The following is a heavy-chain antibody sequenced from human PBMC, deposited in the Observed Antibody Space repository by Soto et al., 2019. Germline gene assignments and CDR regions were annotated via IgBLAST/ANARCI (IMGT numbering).Heavy chain of an antibody. Sequence: QVQLVQSGAEVKKPGSSVKVSCKASGGIFSRYVISWVRQAPGQGLEWMGGIIPLFGAANYASKFQGRVTIIADASTNTDYMELSRLRSEDTAVYYCARGEHRYDCGGYYYGADYWGQGTLVTVSS. V-gene: IGHV1-69*01. J-gene: IGHJ4*02. CDR1: GGIFSRYV. CDR3: ARGEHRYDCGGYYYGADY. D-gene: IGHD3-22*01. CDR2: IIPLFGAA.